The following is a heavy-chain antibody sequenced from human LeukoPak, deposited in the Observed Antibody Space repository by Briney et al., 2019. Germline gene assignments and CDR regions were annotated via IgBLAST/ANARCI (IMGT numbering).Heavy chain of an antibody. D-gene: IGHD3-22*01. J-gene: IGHJ1*01. Sequence: PGGSLRLSCAASEFSVGSNYMTWVRQAPGKGLEWVSLIYSGGSTYYADSVKGRFTISRDNSKNTLYLQMNSLRAEDTAVYYCARHDSSGYSRPNAEYFQHWGQGTLVTVSS. V-gene: IGHV3-66*04. CDR3: ARHDSSGYSRPNAEYFQH. CDR2: IYSGGST. CDR1: EFSVGSNY.